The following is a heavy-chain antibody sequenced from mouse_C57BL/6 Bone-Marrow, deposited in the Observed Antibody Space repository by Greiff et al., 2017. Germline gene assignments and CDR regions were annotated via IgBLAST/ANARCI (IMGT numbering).Heavy chain of an antibody. V-gene: IGHV1-22*01. CDR3: ARFITTVVERYFDV. J-gene: IGHJ1*03. D-gene: IGHD1-1*01. Sequence: EVKLQESGPELVKPGASVKMSCKASGYTFTDYNMHWVKQSHGKSLEWIGYINPNNGGTSYNQKFKGKATLTVNKSSSTAYMELRSLTSEDSAVYYCARFITTVVERYFDVWGTGTTVTVSS. CDR2: INPNNGGT. CDR1: GYTFTDYN.